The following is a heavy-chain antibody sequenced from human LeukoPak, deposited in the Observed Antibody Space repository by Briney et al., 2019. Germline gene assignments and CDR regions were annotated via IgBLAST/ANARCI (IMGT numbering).Heavy chain of an antibody. CDR2: INHSGST. D-gene: IGHD6-25*01. Sequence: SETLSLTCAVYGGSFSGYYWSWIRQPPGKGLEWIGEINHSGSTNYNPSLKSRVTISVDTSKNQFSLKPSSVTAADTAVYYCARAKSAAGYWGQGTLFTVSS. CDR1: GGSFSGYY. CDR3: ARAKSAAGY. J-gene: IGHJ4*02. V-gene: IGHV4-34*01.